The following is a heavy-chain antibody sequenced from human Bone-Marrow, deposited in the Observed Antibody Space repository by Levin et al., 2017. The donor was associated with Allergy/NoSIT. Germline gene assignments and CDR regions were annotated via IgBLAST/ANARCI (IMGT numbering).Heavy chain of an antibody. CDR1: GDSVSSNSAG. V-gene: IGHV6-1*01. CDR2: TYYRSQWHN. CDR3: AREVVLGPLPRPFDY. J-gene: IGHJ4*02. Sequence: SQTLSLTCAISGDSVSSNSAGWSWIRLSPSRGLEWLGRTYYRSQWHNDYAVSVSGRITINPDTSKNHFSLHLNSVTPEDTAIYYCAREVVLGPLPRPFDYWGQGTLVTVSS.